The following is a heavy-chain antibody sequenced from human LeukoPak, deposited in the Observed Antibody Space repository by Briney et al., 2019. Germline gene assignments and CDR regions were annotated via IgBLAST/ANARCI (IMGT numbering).Heavy chain of an antibody. CDR1: GYTFTSYY. J-gene: IGHJ4*02. CDR3: ARAYYEVDY. Sequence: GASVKVSCKASGYTFTSYYIHWVRQAPGQGLEWMGVINPSGGSTNYAQRFQGRVTMTRDTSTSTVFMELSSLTYEDTAVYYCARAYYEVDYWGQGTLVTVSS. D-gene: IGHD2/OR15-2a*01. CDR2: INPSGGST. V-gene: IGHV1-46*01.